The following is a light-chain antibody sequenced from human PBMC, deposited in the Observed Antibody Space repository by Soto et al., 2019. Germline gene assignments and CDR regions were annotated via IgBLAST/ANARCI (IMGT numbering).Light chain of an antibody. J-gene: IGKJ1*01. Sequence: DIQMTQSPTAMSASVGDRVTITCRASQDINNNLAWFQQKPWKVPERLISGSSNLHSGVPSRFSGSASGTEFTLTISSLKPEDFATYYCLQHRTFPWTLVQGTKVESK. CDR1: QDINNN. CDR3: LQHRTFPWT. CDR2: GSS. V-gene: IGKV1-17*03.